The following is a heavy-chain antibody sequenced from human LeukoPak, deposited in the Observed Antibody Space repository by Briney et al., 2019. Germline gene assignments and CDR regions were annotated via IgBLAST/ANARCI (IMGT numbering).Heavy chain of an antibody. CDR2: INHSGST. CDR3: ARGSSSSWYIYPYYFDY. D-gene: IGHD6-13*01. CDR1: GGSFSGYY. J-gene: IGHJ4*02. V-gene: IGHV4-34*01. Sequence: PSETLSLTCAVYGGSFSGYYWSWIRQPPGKGLEWIGEINHSGSTNYNPSLESRVTISVDTSKNQFSLKLSSVTAADTAVYYCARGSSSSWYIYPYYFDYWGQGTLVTVSS.